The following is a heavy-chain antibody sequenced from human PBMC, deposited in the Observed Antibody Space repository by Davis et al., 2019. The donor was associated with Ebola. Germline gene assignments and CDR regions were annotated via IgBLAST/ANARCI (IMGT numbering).Heavy chain of an antibody. J-gene: IGHJ4*02. V-gene: IGHV3-73*01. D-gene: IGHD6-6*01. CDR2: IRSKANSYAT. Sequence: GESLKISCAASGFTFSGSAMHWVRQASGKGLEWVGRIRSKANSYATAYAASVKGRFTISRDDSKNTAYLQMNSLKTEDTAVYYCTSYGGGSSSGVDYWGQGTLVTVSS. CDR3: TSYGGGSSSGVDY. CDR1: GFTFSGSA.